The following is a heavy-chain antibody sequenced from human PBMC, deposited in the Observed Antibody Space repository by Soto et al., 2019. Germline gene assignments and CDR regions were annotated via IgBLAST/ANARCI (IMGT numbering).Heavy chain of an antibody. J-gene: IGHJ2*01. CDR2: IYYSGST. Sequence: QVQLQESGPGLVKPSQTLSLTCTVSGGSISSGGYYWSWIRQHPGKGLEWIGYIYYSGSTYYNPSLKSRVTIAVDTSKNQFSLKLSSVTAADTAVYYCARDPGGSPVYAGFDLWGRGTLVTVSS. CDR3: ARDPGGSPVYAGFDL. V-gene: IGHV4-31*03. D-gene: IGHD2-8*01. CDR1: GGSISSGGYY.